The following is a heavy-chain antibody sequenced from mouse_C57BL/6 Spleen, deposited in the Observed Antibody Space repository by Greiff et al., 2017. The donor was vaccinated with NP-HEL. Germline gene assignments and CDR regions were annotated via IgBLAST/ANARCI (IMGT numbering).Heavy chain of an antibody. D-gene: IGHD4-1*01. CDR3: ARGNCFDY. J-gene: IGHJ2*01. CDR1: GYSITSGYY. Sequence: EVHLVESGPGLVKPSQSLSLTCSVTGYSITSGYYWNWIRQFPGNKLEWMGYISYDGSNNYNPSLKNRISITRDTSKNQFFLKLNSVTTEDTATYYCARGNCFDYWGQGTTLTVSS. V-gene: IGHV3-6*01. CDR2: ISYDGSN.